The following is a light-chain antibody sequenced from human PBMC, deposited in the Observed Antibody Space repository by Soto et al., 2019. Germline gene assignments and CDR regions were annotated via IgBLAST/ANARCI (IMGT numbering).Light chain of an antibody. J-gene: IGKJ3*01. Sequence: DIQMTQSPSSLSASVGDRVTITCRASQSISSYLNLYQQKPGKAPKLLIYAASGLQSGVPSRFSGSGSGTDFTLTISSLRPEDFATYYCQQSYSTPFTFGPGTKVYIK. CDR2: AAS. CDR1: QSISSY. CDR3: QQSYSTPFT. V-gene: IGKV1-39*01.